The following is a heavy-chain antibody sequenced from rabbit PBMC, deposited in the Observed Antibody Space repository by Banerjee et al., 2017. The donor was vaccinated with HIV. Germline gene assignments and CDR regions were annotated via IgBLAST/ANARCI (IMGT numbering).Heavy chain of an antibody. CDR3: ARGGGGYAGSNL. V-gene: IGHV1S40*01. CDR2: IYTGDGNT. D-gene: IGHD4-2*01. J-gene: IGHJ4*01. Sequence: QSLEESGGDLVKPGASLTLTCKASGFTLSNYWICWVRQAPGKGLEWIACIYTGDGNTHYASWAKGRFTISKTSSTVDLKMTSLTAADTATYFCARGGGGYAGSNLWGPGTLVTVS. CDR1: GFTLSNYW.